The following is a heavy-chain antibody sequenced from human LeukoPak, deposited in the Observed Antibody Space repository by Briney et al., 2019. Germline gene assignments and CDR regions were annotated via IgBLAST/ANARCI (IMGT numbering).Heavy chain of an antibody. CDR3: ARDLSSSWSFFDY. Sequence: PGGSLRLSCAASGFTSSSYSMNWVRQAPGKGLEWVSSISSSSSYIYYADSVKGRFTISRDNAKNSLYLQMNSLRAEDTAVYYCARDLSSSWSFFDYWGQGTLVTVSS. CDR2: ISSSSSYI. CDR1: GFTSSSYS. J-gene: IGHJ4*02. D-gene: IGHD6-13*01. V-gene: IGHV3-21*01.